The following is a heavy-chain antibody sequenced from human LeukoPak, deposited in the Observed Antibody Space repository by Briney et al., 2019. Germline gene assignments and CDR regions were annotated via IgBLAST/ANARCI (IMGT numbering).Heavy chain of an antibody. CDR1: GFTFSRNW. D-gene: IGHD1-26*01. CDR2: IRQDGNEK. CDR3: ASGGVVGPSTYWFYDL. V-gene: IGHV3-7*01. Sequence: PGGSLRLSCEASGFTFSRNWRTWVRQAPGKGLEWVANIRQDGNEKYYVDSVKGRFTISRDNAKNSLYLQMNSPRAEDTAVYYCASGGVVGPSTYWFYDLWGRGTRVTVSS. J-gene: IGHJ2*01.